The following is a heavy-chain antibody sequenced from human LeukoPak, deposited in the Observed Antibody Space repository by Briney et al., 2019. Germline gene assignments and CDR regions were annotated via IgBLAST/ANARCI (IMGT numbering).Heavy chain of an antibody. J-gene: IGHJ4*02. Sequence: ASVKVSCKASGYTFTSYGISWVRQAPGQGLEWMGWISAYNGNTNYAQKLQGRVTMTTDTSTSTAYMELRSLRSDDTAVYYCARDTDRSLLYASGSYYWWCPDYWGQVALVTVSS. V-gene: IGHV1-18*01. CDR2: ISAYNGNT. D-gene: IGHD3-10*01. CDR1: GYTFTSYG. CDR3: ARDTDRSLLYASGSYYWWCPDY.